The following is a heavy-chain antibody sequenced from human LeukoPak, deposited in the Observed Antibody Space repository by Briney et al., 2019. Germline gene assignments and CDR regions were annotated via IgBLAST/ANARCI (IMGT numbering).Heavy chain of an antibody. CDR2: IFYRGST. V-gene: IGHV4-39*01. CDR3: ARADGSGWYYS. J-gene: IGHJ4*02. CDR1: GGSITKSSYF. Sequence: SETLSLTCSVSGGSITKSSYFWGWIRQPPGKGLEWIGSIFYRGSTYYNPSLKSRVTISVDTSKHQFSLKLSSVTAADTAVYYCARADGSGWYYSWGQGTLVTVSS. D-gene: IGHD6-19*01.